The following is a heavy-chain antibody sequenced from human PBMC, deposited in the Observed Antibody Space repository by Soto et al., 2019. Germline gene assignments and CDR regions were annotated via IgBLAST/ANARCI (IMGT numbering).Heavy chain of an antibody. V-gene: IGHV1-69*01. D-gene: IGHD2-2*01. Sequence: QVQLVQSGAEVKKPGSSVKVSCKAPGGTFSSYAISWVRQAPGQGLEWMGGIIPIFGTAKYAQKFQGRVTIPGTESTAPGNRGWGGLESEKPPVNYGRSSQVGSAILISNNTYSYGRTSGAKGPRSPSP. J-gene: IGHJ6*02. CDR2: IIPIFGTA. CDR1: GGTFSSYA. CDR3: RSSQVGSAILISNNTYSYGRTS.